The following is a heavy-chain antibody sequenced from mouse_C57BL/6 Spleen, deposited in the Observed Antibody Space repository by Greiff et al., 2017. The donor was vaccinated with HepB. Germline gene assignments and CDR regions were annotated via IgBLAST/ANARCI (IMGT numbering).Heavy chain of an antibody. V-gene: IGHV1-82*01. CDR3: ARWGSSYGAMDY. Sequence: QVQLQQSGPELVKPGASVKISCKASGYAFSSSWMNWVKQRPGKGLEWIGRIYPGDGDTNYNGKFKGKATLTADKSSSTAYMQLSSLTSEDSAVYFCARWGSSYGAMDYWGQGTSVTVSS. CDR2: IYPGDGDT. D-gene: IGHD1-1*01. CDR1: GYAFSSSW. J-gene: IGHJ4*01.